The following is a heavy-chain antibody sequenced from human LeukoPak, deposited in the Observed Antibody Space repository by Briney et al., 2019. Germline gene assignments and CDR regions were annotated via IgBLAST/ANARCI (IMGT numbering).Heavy chain of an antibody. V-gene: IGHV3-49*04. CDR3: TRSMDTPRTRRDDWDY. CDR1: GFTFGDYA. CDR2: IRSKAYGGTT. J-gene: IGHJ4*02. Sequence: PGGSLRLSCTASGFTFGDYAMSWVRQAPGKGLEWVGFIRSKAYGGTTDYAASVKGRFTISRDDSKSIAYLQMDSLKTEDTAVYYCTRSMDTPRTRRDDWDYWGQGTLVTVSS. D-gene: IGHD5-18*01.